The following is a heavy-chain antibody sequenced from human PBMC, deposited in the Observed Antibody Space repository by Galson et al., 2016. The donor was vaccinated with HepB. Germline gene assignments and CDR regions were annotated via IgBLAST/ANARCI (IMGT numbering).Heavy chain of an antibody. CDR2: INPSNDYT. V-gene: IGHV1-46*02. J-gene: IGHJ4*02. Sequence: SVKVSCKASGYTFNIYYMHWVRQAPGQGLEWMGIINPSNDYTSYAQDFQGRVTMTRDTSTSTVYMELSGLRSEDTAVYYCARGFFYGSGTYPCYFDYWGQGTLSTVSS. D-gene: IGHD3-10*01. CDR3: ARGFFYGSGTYPCYFDY. CDR1: GYTFNIYY.